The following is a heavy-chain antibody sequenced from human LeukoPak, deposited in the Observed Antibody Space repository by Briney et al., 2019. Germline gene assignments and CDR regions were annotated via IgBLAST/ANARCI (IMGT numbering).Heavy chain of an antibody. V-gene: IGHV3-30*18. CDR1: GFTFSSYG. CDR2: ISYDGSNK. Sequence: GRSLRLSCAASGFTFSSYGMHWVRQAPGKGLEWVAVISYDGSNKYYADSVKGRFTISRDSSKNTLYLQMNSLRAEDTAVYYCAKLPWGDHDLFDYWGQGTLVTVSS. J-gene: IGHJ4*02. CDR3: AKLPWGDHDLFDY. D-gene: IGHD2-21*02.